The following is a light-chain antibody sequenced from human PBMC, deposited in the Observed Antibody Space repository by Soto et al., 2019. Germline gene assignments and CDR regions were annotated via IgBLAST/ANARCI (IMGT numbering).Light chain of an antibody. J-gene: IGLJ3*02. CDR1: SSNIGKYQ. CDR3: GTWDSSLSAEV. Sequence: QSVLTQPPSVSAAPGQTVTISCSGSSSNIGKYQVSWYQQVPGTAPKLLIHDTSERPSGIPDRFSGSKSGTSAALGITGLQTGDEADYYCGTWDSSLSAEVFGGGTKLTVL. V-gene: IGLV1-51*01. CDR2: DTS.